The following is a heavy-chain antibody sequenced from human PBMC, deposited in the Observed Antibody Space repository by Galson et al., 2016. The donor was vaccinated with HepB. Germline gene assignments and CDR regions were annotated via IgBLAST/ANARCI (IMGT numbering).Heavy chain of an antibody. CDR2: IKNDGSEK. D-gene: IGHD2-8*02. V-gene: IGHV3-7*01. CDR1: GFTFSRVW. Sequence: SLRLSCAASGFTFSRVWMSWVRQAPGKGLEWVANIKNDGSEKYYVGSVKGRFTIARDNAKNSLYLKMNSLRAEATAIYYCATWWQTPTSYFGYWGQGTLVTVSS. J-gene: IGHJ4*02. CDR3: ATWWQTPTSYFGY.